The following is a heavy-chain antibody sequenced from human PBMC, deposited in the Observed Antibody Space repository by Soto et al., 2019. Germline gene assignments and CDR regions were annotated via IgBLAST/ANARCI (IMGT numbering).Heavy chain of an antibody. Sequence: EVQLVESGGGFVQPGGSLRLACAASGVTFSSYSLNWFRQSPGKGLGLVSDLSSSSSTIYYADSVKGRFNISRDNAKNSLYLQMNSLRDEDTAVYYCARGSVLVVAAIYYGMDVWGQGTTVTVSS. CDR3: ARGSVLVVAAIYYGMDV. CDR1: GVTFSSYS. CDR2: LSSSSSTI. J-gene: IGHJ6*02. D-gene: IGHD2-15*01. V-gene: IGHV3-48*02.